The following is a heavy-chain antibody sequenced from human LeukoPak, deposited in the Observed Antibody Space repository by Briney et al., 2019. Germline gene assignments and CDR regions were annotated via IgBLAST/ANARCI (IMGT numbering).Heavy chain of an antibody. D-gene: IGHD3-10*01. CDR2: ISGSDGST. CDR3: AKGESHPKYYFDY. J-gene: IGHJ4*02. V-gene: IGHV3-23*01. CDR1: GFTFSSYA. Sequence: GGSLRLSCAASGFTFSSYAMRWVRQAPGKGLEWVSSISGSDGSTYYADSVKGRFTISRDNSKNTLYLQMNSLRAEDTAVYYCAKGESHPKYYFDYWGQGTLVTVSS.